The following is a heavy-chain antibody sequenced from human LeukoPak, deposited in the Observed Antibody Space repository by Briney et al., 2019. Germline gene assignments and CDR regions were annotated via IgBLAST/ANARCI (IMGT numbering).Heavy chain of an antibody. CDR1: GFTFSSYA. J-gene: IGHJ4*02. CDR3: AKDSRDRCSSWYPD. CDR2: ISGSGGST. Sequence: PGGSLRLSCAASGFTFSSYAMSWVRQAPGKGLEWVSAISGSGGSTYYADSVKGRFTISRDNSKNTMYLQMNSLRAEYTAVYYCAKDSRDRCSSWYPDWGQGTLVTVSS. V-gene: IGHV3-23*01. D-gene: IGHD6-13*01.